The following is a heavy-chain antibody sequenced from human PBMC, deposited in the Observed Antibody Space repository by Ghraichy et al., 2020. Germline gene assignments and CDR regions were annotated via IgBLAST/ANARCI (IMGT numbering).Heavy chain of an antibody. CDR3: AKDPVYSSGWYLSYYGMDV. CDR2: ISGSGGST. V-gene: IGHV3-23*01. D-gene: IGHD6-19*01. Sequence: SCAASGFTFSSYAMSWVRQAPGKGLEWVSAISGSGGSTYYADSVKGRFTISRDNSKNTLYLQMNSLRAEDTAVYYCAKDPVYSSGWYLSYYGMDVWGQGTTVTVSS. CDR1: GFTFSSYA. J-gene: IGHJ6*02.